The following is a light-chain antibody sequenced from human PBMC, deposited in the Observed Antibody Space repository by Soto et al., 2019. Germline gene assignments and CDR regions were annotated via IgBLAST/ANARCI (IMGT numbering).Light chain of an antibody. CDR1: QAIGYW. V-gene: IGKV1-12*01. Sequence: DIQMTQSPSPVSASVGDRVTSTCRASQAIGYWLAWYQQKPGKAPKLLIYPASNLQSGVPSRFSGSGSGTDFTLTISSLQPEDFAIYYCQQENSFPLTFGGGTKVEMK. CDR2: PAS. J-gene: IGKJ4*01. CDR3: QQENSFPLT.